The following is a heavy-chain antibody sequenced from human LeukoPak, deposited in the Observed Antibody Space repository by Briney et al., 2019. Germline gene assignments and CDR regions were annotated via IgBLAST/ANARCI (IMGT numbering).Heavy chain of an antibody. CDR1: GFTLSAFA. Sequence: GGSLRLSCAASGFTLSAFAMTWVRQAPGEGLGWVSTITDDGYNRYSADSVKGRITFSKDNSKNTLSLQLRSLRAEDAAVYYCAKDLSYTSGASDHWGQGTLVTVSS. J-gene: IGHJ4*02. V-gene: IGHV3-23*01. CDR3: AKDLSYTSGASDH. D-gene: IGHD6-19*01. CDR2: ITDDGYNR.